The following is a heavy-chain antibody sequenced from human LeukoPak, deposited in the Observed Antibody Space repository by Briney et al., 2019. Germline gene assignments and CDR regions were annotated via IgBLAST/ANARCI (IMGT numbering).Heavy chain of an antibody. J-gene: IGHJ6*02. CDR3: AKDTPQGSYRDYDIFVYYGMDV. Sequence: GGALRLSCAASGFTFSNAWMSWVRQAPGKGLEWVGRIKSKTDGGTTDYAAPVKGRFTISRDDSKNTLYLQMNSLKTEDTAVYYCAKDTPQGSYRDYDIFVYYGMDVWGQGTTVTVSS. CDR1: GFTFSNAW. V-gene: IGHV3-15*01. D-gene: IGHD3-9*01. CDR2: IKSKTDGGTT.